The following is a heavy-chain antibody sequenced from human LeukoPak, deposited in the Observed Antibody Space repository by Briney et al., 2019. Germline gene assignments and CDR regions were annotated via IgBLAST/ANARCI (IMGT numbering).Heavy chain of an antibody. V-gene: IGHV1-2*02. Sequence: GASVKVSCKASGYTFTGYYMHWVRQAPGQGLEWMGWINPNSGGTNYAQKFQGRVTMTRDTSISTAYMELSRLRSDDTAVYYCARVHRGYQLLSHRPVYWGQGTLVTVSS. CDR1: GYTFTGYY. J-gene: IGHJ4*02. CDR3: ARVHRGYQLLSHRPVY. CDR2: INPNSGGT. D-gene: IGHD2-2*01.